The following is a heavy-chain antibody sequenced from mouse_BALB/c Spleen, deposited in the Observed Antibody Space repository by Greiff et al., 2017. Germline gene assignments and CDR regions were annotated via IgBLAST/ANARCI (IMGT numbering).Heavy chain of an antibody. Sequence: QVQLQQSGAELAKPGASVKMSCKASGYTFTSYWMHWVKQRPGQGLEWIGYINPSTGYTEYNQKFKDKATLTADKSSSTAYMQLSSLTSEDSAVYYCAPGYSFADWGQGTLVTVSA. V-gene: IGHV1-7*01. J-gene: IGHJ3*01. CDR2: INPSTGYT. CDR3: APGYSFAD. D-gene: IGHD2-3*01. CDR1: GYTFTSYW.